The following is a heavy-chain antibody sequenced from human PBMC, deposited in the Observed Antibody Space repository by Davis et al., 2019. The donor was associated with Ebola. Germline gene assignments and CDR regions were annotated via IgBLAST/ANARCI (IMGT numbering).Heavy chain of an antibody. D-gene: IGHD7-27*01. CDR3: ATDRNWDFDY. CDR2: IKQDGSEK. CDR1: GFTFSSYA. J-gene: IGHJ4*02. Sequence: PGGSLRLSCVASGFTFSSYAMSWVRQAPGKGLEWVANIKQDGSEKYYVDSVKGRFTISRDNAKNSLYLQMNSLRAEDTAVYYCATDRNWDFDYWGQGTLVTVSS. V-gene: IGHV3-7*01.